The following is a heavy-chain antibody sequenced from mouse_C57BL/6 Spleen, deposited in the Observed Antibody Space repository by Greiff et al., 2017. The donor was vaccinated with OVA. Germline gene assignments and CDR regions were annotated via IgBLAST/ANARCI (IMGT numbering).Heavy chain of an antibody. Sequence: VQLQQSGPELVKPGASVKISCKASGYTFTDYYMNWVKQSHGKSLEWIGDINPNNGGTSYNQKFKGKATLTVDKSSSTAYMELRSLTSEDSAVYYCARSEYYGSPFAYWGQGTLVTVSA. V-gene: IGHV1-26*01. CDR2: INPNNGGT. D-gene: IGHD1-1*01. CDR3: ARSEYYGSPFAY. J-gene: IGHJ3*01. CDR1: GYTFTDYY.